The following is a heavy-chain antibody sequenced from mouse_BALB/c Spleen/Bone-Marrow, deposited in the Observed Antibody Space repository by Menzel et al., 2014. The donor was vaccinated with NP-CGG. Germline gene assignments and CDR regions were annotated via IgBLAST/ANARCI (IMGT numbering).Heavy chain of an antibody. V-gene: IGHV1-18*01. CDR2: INPNNGGT. CDR3: ARKVYYGNFHFDY. Sequence: EVHLVESGPELVKPGASVKISCKTSGYTFTEYTMHWVKQSHGKSLEWIGGINPNNGGTLYNQKFKGKATLTVDKSSSTAYMELRSLTSEDSAVYYCARKVYYGNFHFDYWGQGTTLTVSS. D-gene: IGHD2-1*01. CDR1: GYTFTEYT. J-gene: IGHJ2*01.